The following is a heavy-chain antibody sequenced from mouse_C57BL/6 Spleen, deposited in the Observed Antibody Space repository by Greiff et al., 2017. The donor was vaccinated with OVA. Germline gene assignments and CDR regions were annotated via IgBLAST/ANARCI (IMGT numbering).Heavy chain of an antibody. J-gene: IGHJ4*01. CDR2: IDPENGDT. CDR1: GFNIKDDY. D-gene: IGHD1-1*01. Sequence: VQLKQSGAELVRPGASVKLSCTASGFNIKDDYMHWVKQRPEQGLEWIGWIDPENGDTEYASKFQGKATITADTSSNTAYLQLSSLTSEDTAVYYCIYGSSFYYAMDYWGQGTSVTVSS. CDR3: IYGSSFYYAMDY. V-gene: IGHV14-4*01.